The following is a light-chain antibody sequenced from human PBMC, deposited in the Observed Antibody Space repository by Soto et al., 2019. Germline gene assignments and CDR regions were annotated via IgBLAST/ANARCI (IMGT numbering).Light chain of an antibody. CDR3: QQRYNWPWT. V-gene: IGKV3-11*01. J-gene: IGKJ1*01. Sequence: EIMLTQSPGTLPLPQGERATLSCRATQSIRSFLAWYQQKPGQAPRLLIYDASNRASGIPPRFSGSGSGTDFTPAISGLEPEDLAVYYCQQRYNWPWTFGQGTKVDIK. CDR1: QSIRSF. CDR2: DAS.